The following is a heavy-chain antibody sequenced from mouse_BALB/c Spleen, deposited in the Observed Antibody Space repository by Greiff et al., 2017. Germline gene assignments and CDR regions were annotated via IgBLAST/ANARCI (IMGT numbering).Heavy chain of an antibody. D-gene: IGHD2-3*01. CDR2: IWGGGST. Sequence: VQLVESGPGLVAPSQSLSITCTVSGFSLTDYGVSWIRQPPGKGLEWLGVIWGGGSTYYNSALKSRLSISKDNSKSQVFLKMNSLQTDDTAMYYCAKHSIYDGYYRYFDVWGAGTTVTVSS. J-gene: IGHJ1*01. CDR3: AKHSIYDGYYRYFDV. CDR1: GFSLTDYG. V-gene: IGHV2-6-5*01.